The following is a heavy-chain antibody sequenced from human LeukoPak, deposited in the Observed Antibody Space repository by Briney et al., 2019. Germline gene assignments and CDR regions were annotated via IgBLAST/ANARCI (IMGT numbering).Heavy chain of an antibody. CDR3: ARDLTMLGTPGDDFDY. J-gene: IGHJ4*02. CDR2: INENGRTT. CDR1: GFTFSSYW. D-gene: IGHD3-3*01. V-gene: IGHV3-74*01. Sequence: GGSLTLSWAASGFTFSSYWMHWVRQAPGKGLVWVSRINENGRTTSYADSVKGRFTISRDNAKNTVYLQMTSLRAEDTAIYYCARDLTMLGTPGDDFDYWGQGSLVTVSS.